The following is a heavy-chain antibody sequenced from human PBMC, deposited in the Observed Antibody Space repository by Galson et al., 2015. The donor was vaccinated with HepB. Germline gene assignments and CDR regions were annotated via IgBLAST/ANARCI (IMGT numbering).Heavy chain of an antibody. CDR2: IYYSGST. D-gene: IGHD1-26*01. CDR1: GGSVSRGNYY. CDR3: ARRAEWELPPGYYYGMDA. J-gene: IGHJ6*02. V-gene: IGHV4-61*01. Sequence: SETLSLTCTVSGGSVSRGNYYWSWIRQPPGKGLEWIGYIYYSGSTNYNPSLKSRVTISVDTSKNQFSLRLSSVTAADTAVYYCARRAEWELPPGYYYGMDAWGQGTTVTVSS.